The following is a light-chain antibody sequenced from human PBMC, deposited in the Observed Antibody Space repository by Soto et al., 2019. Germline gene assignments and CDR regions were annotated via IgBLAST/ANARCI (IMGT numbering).Light chain of an antibody. Sequence: SYELTQPPSVSVAPGKTASITCEGNNIGRKSVHWYQQRPGQAPMVVIYYDGDRPSGIPERFSGSNSGTAATLTISRVEAGDEGGFYCQVWGSSVDHIIFGGGTKLTVL. CDR3: QVWGSSVDHII. V-gene: IGLV3-21*04. J-gene: IGLJ2*01. CDR2: YDG. CDR1: NIGRKS.